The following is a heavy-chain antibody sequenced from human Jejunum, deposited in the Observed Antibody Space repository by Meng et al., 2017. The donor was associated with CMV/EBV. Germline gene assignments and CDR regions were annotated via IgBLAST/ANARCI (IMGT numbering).Heavy chain of an antibody. Sequence: FTDFSLPWLRQAPGKGLEWISSISSGSRTIDYADSVQGRFTISRDNARNIVYLQMNSLRAEDTAVYYCARYSGNYYYYSGLDVWGQGTTVTVSS. J-gene: IGHJ6*02. CDR1: FTDFS. D-gene: IGHD1-26*01. CDR3: ARYSGNYYYYSGLDV. CDR2: ISSGSRTI. V-gene: IGHV3-11*04.